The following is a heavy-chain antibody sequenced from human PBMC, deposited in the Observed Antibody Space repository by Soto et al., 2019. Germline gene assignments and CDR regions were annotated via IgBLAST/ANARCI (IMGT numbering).Heavy chain of an antibody. CDR3: AREAWVPTYYDFWSGPTPSGGMDV. CDR2: MNPNSGNT. D-gene: IGHD3-3*01. V-gene: IGHV1-8*01. J-gene: IGHJ6*02. Sequence: ASVKVSCKASGYTFTSYDINWVRQATGQGLEWMGWMNPNSGNTGYAQKFQGRVTMTRNTSISTDYMELSSLRSEDTAVYYCAREAWVPTYYDFWSGPTPSGGMDVWGQGTTVTVSS. CDR1: GYTFTSYD.